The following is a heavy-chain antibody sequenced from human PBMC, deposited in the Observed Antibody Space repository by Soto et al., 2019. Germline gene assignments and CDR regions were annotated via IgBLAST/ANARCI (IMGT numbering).Heavy chain of an antibody. V-gene: IGHV6-1*01. J-gene: IGHJ4*02. CDR2: TYYRSQWFN. D-gene: IGHD6-13*01. CDR3: ARLIGTSWFVG. CDR1: GDSVSSNIVT. Sequence: SQTLSLTCAISGDSVSSNIVTWDWIRQSPSRGLEWLGRTYYRSQWFNDYAVSVKSRMTTNADTSKNQFSLQLNYVTPEDTAVYYCARLIGTSWFVGWGQGTPVTVSS.